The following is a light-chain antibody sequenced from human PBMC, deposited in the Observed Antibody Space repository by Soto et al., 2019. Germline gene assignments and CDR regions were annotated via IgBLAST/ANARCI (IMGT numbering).Light chain of an antibody. CDR1: GSNIGTFY. CDR3: TAWDDNLSAVV. Sequence: QSVLTQSPSTSATPGQGVSISGSGGGSNIGTFYVSWYQHVPGTAPRLLIYANNQRPSGVPDRFSGSKSGTSASLAISGLRSEDEAYYYCTAWDDNLSAVVFGGGTKLTVL. CDR2: ANN. V-gene: IGLV1-47*02. J-gene: IGLJ2*01.